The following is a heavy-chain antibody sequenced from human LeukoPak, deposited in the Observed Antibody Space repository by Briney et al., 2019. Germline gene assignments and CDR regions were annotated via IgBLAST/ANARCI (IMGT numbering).Heavy chain of an antibody. CDR3: ASDCSSTSCQGV. D-gene: IGHD2-2*01. J-gene: IGHJ6*03. Sequence: PSETLSLTCAVYGGSFSDYYWSWIRQPPGKGLEWIGEINDSGSTRYNPSLKSRVTISVDRSKNQFSLKLSSVTDAESDVYYCASDCSSTSCQGVWGKGTTVTVSS. V-gene: IGHV4-34*01. CDR1: GGSFSDYY. CDR2: INDSGST.